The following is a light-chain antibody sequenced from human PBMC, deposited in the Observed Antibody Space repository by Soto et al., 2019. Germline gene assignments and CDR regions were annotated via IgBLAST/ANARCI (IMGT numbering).Light chain of an antibody. CDR1: KSIPSY. CDR3: QQSYSTPTSIT. J-gene: IGKJ5*01. Sequence: DIQMTQSPSSLFASVGDRVTITCRAGKSIPSYLNWYQQKPGKAPKLLIYAASSLQSGVPSRFSGSGSGTDFTLTISSLQPEDFATYYCQQSYSTPTSITFGQGTRLEIK. V-gene: IGKV1-39*01. CDR2: AAS.